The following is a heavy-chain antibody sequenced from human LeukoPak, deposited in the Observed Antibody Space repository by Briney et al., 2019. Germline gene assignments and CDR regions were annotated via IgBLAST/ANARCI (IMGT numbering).Heavy chain of an antibody. CDR2: INAYNGNT. CDR1: GYTFTSYG. V-gene: IGHV1-18*01. J-gene: IGHJ4*02. Sequence: ASVKVSCKASGYTFTSYGISWVRQAPGQGLEWMGWINAYNGNTNYAQKLQGRVTMTTDTSTSTAYMELRSLRSDDTAVYYCAGVDKAIQLWLNMGYYFDYWGQRTLVTVSS. D-gene: IGHD5-18*01. CDR3: AGVDKAIQLWLNMGYYFDY.